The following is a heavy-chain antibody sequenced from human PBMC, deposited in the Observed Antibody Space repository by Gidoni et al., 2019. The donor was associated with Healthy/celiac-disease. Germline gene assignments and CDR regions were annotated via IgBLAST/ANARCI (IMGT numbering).Heavy chain of an antibody. J-gene: IGHJ4*02. D-gene: IGHD6-19*01. CDR2: ISGSGGST. Sequence: EVQLLESGGGLVQPGGSLRLSCAASGFTFSSYAMSWVRQAPGKGLEWVSAISGSGGSTYYADSVKGRFTISRDNSKNTLYLQMNSLRAEDTAVYYCAISVAGTETFDYWGQGTLVTVSS. V-gene: IGHV3-23*01. CDR3: AISVAGTETFDY. CDR1: GFTFSSYA.